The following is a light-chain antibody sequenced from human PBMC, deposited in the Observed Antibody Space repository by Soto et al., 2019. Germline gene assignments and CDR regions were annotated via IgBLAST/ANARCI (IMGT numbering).Light chain of an antibody. CDR1: QSVGSN. V-gene: IGKV3-15*01. Sequence: EIVMTQSPATLSVSPGERASLSCRVSQSVGSNLAWYQQTAGQAPRLLIYGASTRATGIPARFSGSGSGTEFTLTISSLQSEDFAVYSCQQYTNWPYTFGQGTELEIK. CDR2: GAS. J-gene: IGKJ2*01. CDR3: QQYTNWPYT.